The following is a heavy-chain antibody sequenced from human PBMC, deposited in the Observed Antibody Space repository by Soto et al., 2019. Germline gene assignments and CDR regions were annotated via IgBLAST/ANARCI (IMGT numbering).Heavy chain of an antibody. CDR2: INAGNGNT. CDR1: GYTFTSYA. Sequence: QVQLVQSGAEEXXPGASVKVSCKASGYTFTSYAMHWVRQAPGQRLEWMGWINAGNGNTKYSQKFQGRVTITRDTSASTAYMELSSLRSEDTAVYYCARSIVVVTALDYWGQGTLVTVSS. J-gene: IGHJ4*02. CDR3: ARSIVVVTALDY. D-gene: IGHD2-21*02. V-gene: IGHV1-3*05.